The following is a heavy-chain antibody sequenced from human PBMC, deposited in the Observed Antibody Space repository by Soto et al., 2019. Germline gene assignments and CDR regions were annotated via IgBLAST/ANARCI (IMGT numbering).Heavy chain of an antibody. Sequence: GESLKISCKGSGYSFTSYWISWVRQMPGKGLEWMGRIDPSDSYTNYSPSFQGHVTISADKSISTAYLQWSSPKASDTAMYYCARLSSSTYYYDSSGYYMDYWGQGTLVTVSS. J-gene: IGHJ4*02. CDR2: IDPSDSYT. D-gene: IGHD3-22*01. CDR3: ARLSSSTYYYDSSGYYMDY. V-gene: IGHV5-10-1*01. CDR1: GYSFTSYW.